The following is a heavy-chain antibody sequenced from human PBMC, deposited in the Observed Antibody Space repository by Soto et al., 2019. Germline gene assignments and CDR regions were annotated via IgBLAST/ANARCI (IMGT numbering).Heavy chain of an antibody. CDR3: ARDRLSYDFWSGHPGYYYGMDV. CDR2: IYYSGST. D-gene: IGHD3-3*01. CDR1: GGSISSYY. Sequence: PSETLCLTCTVSGGSISSYYWSWIRQPPGKGLEWIGYIYYSGSTNYNPSLKSRVTISVDTSKNQFSLKLSSVTAADTAVYYCARDRLSYDFWSGHPGYYYGMDVWGQGTTVTVSS. J-gene: IGHJ6*02. V-gene: IGHV4-59*01.